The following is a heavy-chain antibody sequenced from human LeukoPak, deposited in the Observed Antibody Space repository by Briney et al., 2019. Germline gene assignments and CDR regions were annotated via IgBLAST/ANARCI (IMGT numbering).Heavy chain of an antibody. Sequence: WGSLRLSCAASGFTFSSYAMSWVRQAPGKGLEWVSEISGSGGRTYYADSVKGRFTISRDNSKNTVYLQMNSLRAEDTAVYYCAKAIAVAGTSIDYWGQGTLVTVSS. CDR2: ISGSGGRT. D-gene: IGHD6-19*01. V-gene: IGHV3-23*01. CDR1: GFTFSSYA. J-gene: IGHJ4*02. CDR3: AKAIAVAGTSIDY.